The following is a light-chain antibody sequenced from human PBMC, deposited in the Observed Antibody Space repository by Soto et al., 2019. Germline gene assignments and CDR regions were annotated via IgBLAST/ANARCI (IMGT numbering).Light chain of an antibody. CDR2: GAS. V-gene: IGKV3-15*01. J-gene: IGKJ4*01. CDR3: QQYYDYPPLS. CDR1: RNINRK. Sequence: EIVMTQSPATLSVSPGERATLSCRASRNINRKLAWYQQKPGQAPRLLISGASTGATGIPARFSGSGSGTEFTLTISSLQSEDFAVYYCQQYYDYPPLSFGGGTKV.